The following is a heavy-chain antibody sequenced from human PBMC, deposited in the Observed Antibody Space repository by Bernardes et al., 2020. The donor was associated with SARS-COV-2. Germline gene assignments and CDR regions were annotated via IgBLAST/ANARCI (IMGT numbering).Heavy chain of an antibody. D-gene: IGHD6-13*01. CDR3: AKVIAAAGKGGVFDYYYGMDF. CDR2: ISGRGGST. J-gene: IGHJ6*02. Sequence: GGSLRLSCTASGFTFSIYAMSWVRQAPGKGLEWVSAISGRGGSTCYADSVRGRFTISRDNSKNTLYMQMNSLRAEDTAIYYCAKVIAAAGKGGVFDYYYGMDFWGQGTTVTVSS. CDR1: GFTFSIYA. V-gene: IGHV3-23*01.